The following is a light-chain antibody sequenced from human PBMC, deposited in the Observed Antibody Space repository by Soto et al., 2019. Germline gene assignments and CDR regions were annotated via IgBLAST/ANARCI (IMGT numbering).Light chain of an antibody. Sequence: DIQMTQSPSTLSASVGDRVTITCRASQSISSWLAWYQQKPGKAPKLLIYKASSLESGVPSRFSGSESGTEFTLTISSLQPDDFATYYCQQYNSYVTFGGGTKVEIK. V-gene: IGKV1-5*03. CDR2: KAS. CDR1: QSISSW. CDR3: QQYNSYVT. J-gene: IGKJ4*01.